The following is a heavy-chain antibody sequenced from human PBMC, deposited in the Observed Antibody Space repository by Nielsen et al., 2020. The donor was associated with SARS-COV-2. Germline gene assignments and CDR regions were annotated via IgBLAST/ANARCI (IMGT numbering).Heavy chain of an antibody. CDR3: ARDRVTMVRGVPYYYGMDA. Sequence: VRQAPGKGLEWVAVISYDGSNKYYADSVKGRFTISRDNSKNTLYLQMNSLRAEDTAVYYCARDRVTMVRGVPYYYGMDAWGQGTTVTVSS. CDR2: ISYDGSNK. V-gene: IGHV3-30-3*01. D-gene: IGHD3-10*01. J-gene: IGHJ6*02.